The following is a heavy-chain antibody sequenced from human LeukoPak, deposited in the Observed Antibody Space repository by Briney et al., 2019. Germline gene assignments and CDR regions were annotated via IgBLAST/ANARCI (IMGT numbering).Heavy chain of an antibody. J-gene: IGHJ4*02. CDR3: ANAVGSGSLDY. CDR1: GFSFSSYV. Sequence: GGSLRLSCAASGFSFSSYVMSWVRQAPGKGLEWVSNVSGDGTAYYADSVKGRFTISRDNSKNTLYLQMNSLRAEDTAVYYCANAVGSGSLDYWGQGTLVTVSS. CDR2: VSGDGTA. D-gene: IGHD3-10*01. V-gene: IGHV3-23*01.